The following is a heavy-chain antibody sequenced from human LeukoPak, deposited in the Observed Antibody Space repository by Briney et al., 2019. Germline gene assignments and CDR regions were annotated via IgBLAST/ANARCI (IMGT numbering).Heavy chain of an antibody. V-gene: IGHV4-34*01. Sequence: SETLSLTCAVYCGPFSGYYWSWIRQPPGKGLEWIGEINHSGSTNYNPSLKSRVTISVDTSKNQFSLKLSSVTAADTAVYYCARDRNYGRLYYFDYWGQGTLVTVSS. CDR3: ARDRNYGRLYYFDY. J-gene: IGHJ4*02. CDR1: CGPFSGYY. CDR2: INHSGST. D-gene: IGHD1-14*01.